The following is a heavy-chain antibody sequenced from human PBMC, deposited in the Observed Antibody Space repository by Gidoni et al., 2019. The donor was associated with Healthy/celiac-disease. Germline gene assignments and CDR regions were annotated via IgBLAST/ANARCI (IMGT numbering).Heavy chain of an antibody. J-gene: IGHJ4*02. D-gene: IGHD1-1*01. CDR3: AKRYDRREPVDY. V-gene: IGHV3-23*04. CDR2: ISGSGGST. Sequence: EVQLVESGGGLVRPGGSLRLSCAASDFTFSSYAMSWVRQAPGKGLEWVSAISGSGGSTYYAGSVKGRFTISRDNSKNTLYLQMNSLRAEDTAVYYCAKRYDRREPVDYWGQGTLVTVSS. CDR1: DFTFSSYA.